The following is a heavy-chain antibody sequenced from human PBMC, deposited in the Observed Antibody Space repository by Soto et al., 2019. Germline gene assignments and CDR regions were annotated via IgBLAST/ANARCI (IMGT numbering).Heavy chain of an antibody. Sequence: ASVKVSCKASGGTFSSYAISWVRQAPGQGLEWMGGIIPIFGTANYAQKFQGRVTITADESTSTAYMELSSLRSEDTAVYYCAREICSSTSCYSYYYGMDVCGQGTTVTVSS. CDR3: AREICSSTSCYSYYYGMDV. CDR1: GGTFSSYA. V-gene: IGHV1-69*13. D-gene: IGHD2-2*01. CDR2: IIPIFGTA. J-gene: IGHJ6*02.